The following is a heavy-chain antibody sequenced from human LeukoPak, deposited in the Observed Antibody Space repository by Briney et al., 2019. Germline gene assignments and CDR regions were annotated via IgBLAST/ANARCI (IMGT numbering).Heavy chain of an antibody. V-gene: IGHV4-39*01. D-gene: IGHD1-7*01. CDR2: IYYSGST. CDR1: GGSISSSSYY. J-gene: IGHJ6*03. Sequence: KPSETLSLTCTVSGGSISSSSYYWGWIRQPPGKGLEWIGSIYYSGSTYYNPSLKSRVTISVDTSKNQFSLKLSSVTAADTAVYYCARRWNYGIYYYIDDWGPGTTVTVSS. CDR3: ARRWNYGIYYYIDD.